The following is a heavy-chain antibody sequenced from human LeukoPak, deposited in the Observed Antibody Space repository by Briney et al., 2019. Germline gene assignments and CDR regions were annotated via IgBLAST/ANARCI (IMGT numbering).Heavy chain of an antibody. CDR2: INHSGST. Sequence: SETLSLTCAVYGGSSSGYYWSWIRQPPGKGLEWIGEINHSGSTNYNPSLKSRVTISVDTSKNQFSLKLSSVTAADTAVYYCASYDFWSGYTFDYWGQGTLVTVSS. CDR1: GGSSSGYY. J-gene: IGHJ4*02. V-gene: IGHV4-34*01. CDR3: ASYDFWSGYTFDY. D-gene: IGHD3-3*01.